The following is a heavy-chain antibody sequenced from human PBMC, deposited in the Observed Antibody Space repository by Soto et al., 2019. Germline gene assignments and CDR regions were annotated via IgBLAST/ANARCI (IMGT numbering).Heavy chain of an antibody. CDR2: ISDDGKTP. D-gene: IGHD6-19*01. CDR1: RFRFSVYG. V-gene: IGHV3-30*18. CDR3: VKGGYKTGWPPFDH. J-gene: IGHJ4*01. Sequence: QVKLVESGGAVVQSGRSLRLSCTASRFRFSVYGMHWVRQAPGKGLEWVALISDDGKTPFFTDSVVGRFTISRDNSRHTLYLQMYSLRPEDTAVYYCVKGGYKTGWPPFDHWGHGTRVTVSS.